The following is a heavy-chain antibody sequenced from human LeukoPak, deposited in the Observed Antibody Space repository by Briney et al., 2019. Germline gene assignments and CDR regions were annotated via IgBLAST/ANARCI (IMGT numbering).Heavy chain of an antibody. CDR2: ISSSSHII. Sequence: QSGGSLRLSCAGSGFDFNSYSMNWVRQAPGKGLGWVSHISSSSHIIHYADSVRGRFTISRDNAKNSLYLQMTSLRVEDTAVYYCTKDTSDGSGYSEPECWGRGTLVTVSS. CDR1: GFDFNSYS. V-gene: IGHV3-48*04. D-gene: IGHD3-22*01. J-gene: IGHJ4*02. CDR3: TKDTSDGSGYSEPEC.